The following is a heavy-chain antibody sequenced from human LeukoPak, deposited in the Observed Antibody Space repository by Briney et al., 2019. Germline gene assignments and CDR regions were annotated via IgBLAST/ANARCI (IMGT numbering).Heavy chain of an antibody. D-gene: IGHD3-22*01. Sequence: SETLSLTCTVSGGSISSYYWSWIRQPPGKGLEWIGYIYYSGSTNYNPSLKSRVTISVDTSKNQFSLKLSSVTAADTAVYYCARADLKLPPYYYDSSGYPTHDAFDIWGQGTMVTVSS. CDR1: GGSISSYY. J-gene: IGHJ3*02. CDR3: ARADLKLPPYYYDSSGYPTHDAFDI. CDR2: IYYSGST. V-gene: IGHV4-59*12.